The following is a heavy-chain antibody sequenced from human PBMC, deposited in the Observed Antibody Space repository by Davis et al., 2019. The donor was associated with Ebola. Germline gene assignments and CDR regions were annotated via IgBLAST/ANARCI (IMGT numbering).Heavy chain of an antibody. Sequence: MPSETLSLTCAVDGGSFSGYYWSWIRQPPGKGLEWIGEINHSGSTNYNPSLKSRVTISVDTSKNQFSLKLSSVTAADTAVYFCVRPYGSLGATFDIWGQGTTVTVSS. D-gene: IGHD3-10*01. CDR2: INHSGST. CDR1: GGSFSGYY. V-gene: IGHV4-34*01. CDR3: VRPYGSLGATFDI. J-gene: IGHJ3*02.